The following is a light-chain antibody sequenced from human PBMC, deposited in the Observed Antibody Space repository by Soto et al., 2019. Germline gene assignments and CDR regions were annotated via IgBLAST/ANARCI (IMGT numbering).Light chain of an antibody. Sequence: DIQMTQAPSTLSGAVGDRVTITCRASQTISSWLAWYQQKPGKAPKLLIYKASTLKSGVPSRFSGSGSGTEFTLTISILQHDDFATYYCQHYNSSSEAFGQWTKVELK. CDR2: KAS. J-gene: IGKJ1*01. V-gene: IGKV1-5*03. CDR1: QTISSW. CDR3: QHYNSSSEA.